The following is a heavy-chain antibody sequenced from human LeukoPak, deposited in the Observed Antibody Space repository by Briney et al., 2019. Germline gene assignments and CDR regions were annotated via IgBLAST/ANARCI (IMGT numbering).Heavy chain of an antibody. Sequence: ASVKVSCKTSGYTFAGYFVHWVRQAPGQGLEWMGWINPNSGGTNHTQNFQGRVTITRDTSITTAYMELSRLTSDDTALYYCARDQGYGSGGYSFDYWGQGTRVTVSS. CDR2: INPNSGGT. D-gene: IGHD3-10*01. J-gene: IGHJ4*02. V-gene: IGHV1-2*02. CDR3: ARDQGYGSGGYSFDY. CDR1: GYTFAGYF.